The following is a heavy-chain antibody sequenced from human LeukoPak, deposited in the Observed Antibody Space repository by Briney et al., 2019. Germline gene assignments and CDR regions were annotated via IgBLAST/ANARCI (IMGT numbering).Heavy chain of an antibody. J-gene: IGHJ6*03. Sequence: PGGSLRLSCAASGFTFSSYWMHWVRQAPGKGLEWVSIIYSGGYAYYADSVKGRFTISRDNSKNTLYLQMNSLRAEDTAVYYCARNRGYYYYYMDVWAKGTTVTVSS. CDR1: GFTFSSYW. CDR3: ARNRGYYYYYMDV. CDR2: IYSGGYA. V-gene: IGHV3-53*01.